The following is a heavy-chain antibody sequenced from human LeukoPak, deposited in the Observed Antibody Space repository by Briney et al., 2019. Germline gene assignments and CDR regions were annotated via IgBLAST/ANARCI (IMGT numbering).Heavy chain of an antibody. CDR2: IGTSSNSI. CDR3: AREERQGFDY. V-gene: IGHV3-21*01. D-gene: IGHD1-1*01. CDR1: GFIFDDYA. J-gene: IGHJ4*02. Sequence: GGSLRLSCATSGFIFDDYAMHWVRQAPGKGLEWVSSIGTSSNSIYYADSVKGRFTISRDNAKNSLYLQMNSLRVEDTAVYYCAREERQGFDYWGQGTLVTVSS.